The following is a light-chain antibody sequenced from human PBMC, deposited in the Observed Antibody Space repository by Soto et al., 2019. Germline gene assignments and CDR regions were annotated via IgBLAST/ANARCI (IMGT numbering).Light chain of an antibody. CDR3: SSYTSSSTRV. J-gene: IGLJ3*02. Sequence: QSALTQPASVSGSPGQSITISCTGTSSDVGGYNYVSWYQQHPGKAPKLMIYEVSNRPSGVSNRFSGSKSGNPASLTISGPQADDEADYYCSSYTSSSTRVFGGGTQLTVL. CDR2: EVS. CDR1: SSDVGGYNY. V-gene: IGLV2-14*01.